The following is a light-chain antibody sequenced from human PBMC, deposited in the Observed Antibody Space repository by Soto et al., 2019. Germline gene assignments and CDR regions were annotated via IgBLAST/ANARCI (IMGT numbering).Light chain of an antibody. V-gene: IGKV3-20*01. CDR2: AAS. CDR1: QSVSNNY. J-gene: IGKJ1*01. Sequence: EIVLTQSPGTLSLSPGERATVSCRASQSVSNNYLAWYQQKPGQAPRLLIYAASNRARGIPDRFGGSGSGAAFPLTVSRRGTEDFAVYYGQLYGPPPGTFGKGPRVEI. CDR3: QLYGPPPGT.